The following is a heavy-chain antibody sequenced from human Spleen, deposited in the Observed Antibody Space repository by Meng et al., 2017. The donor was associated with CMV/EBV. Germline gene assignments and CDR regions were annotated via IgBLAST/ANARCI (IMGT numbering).Heavy chain of an antibody. D-gene: IGHD6-19*01. Sequence: SETLSLTCTVSGGSISSGGYYWSWIRQHPGKGLEWIGYIYYSGSTYYNPSLKSRVTISVDTSKNQFSLKLSSVTAADTAVYYCARSMSIAVAVVDYWGQGTLVTVSS. V-gene: IGHV4-31*03. J-gene: IGHJ4*02. CDR1: GGSISSGGYY. CDR2: IYYSGST. CDR3: ARSMSIAVAVVDY.